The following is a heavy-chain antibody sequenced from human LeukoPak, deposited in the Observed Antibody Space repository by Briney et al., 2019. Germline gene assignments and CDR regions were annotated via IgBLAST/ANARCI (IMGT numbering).Heavy chain of an antibody. J-gene: IGHJ6*02. Sequence: GSLRLSCAASGFTFSSYSMNWVRQAPGKGLEWVSSISSSSSYIYYTDSVKGRFTISRDNAKNSLYLQMNSLRAEDTAVYYCARSRYSSSSYGMDVWGQGTTVTVSS. V-gene: IGHV3-21*01. D-gene: IGHD6-13*01. CDR2: ISSSSSYI. CDR1: GFTFSSYS. CDR3: ARSRYSSSSYGMDV.